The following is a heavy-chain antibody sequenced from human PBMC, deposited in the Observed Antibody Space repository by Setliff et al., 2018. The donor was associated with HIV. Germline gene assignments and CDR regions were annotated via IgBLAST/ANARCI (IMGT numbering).Heavy chain of an antibody. CDR1: GFTFSNYL. CDR3: ARDSQHAFDV. J-gene: IGHJ3*01. Sequence: VGPLRLSCAASGFTFSNYLMNWVRQAPGKGLEWLSNIRSSSGDTYYADSVKGRFTISRDNAKNSLYLQMNSLRAEDTAVYYCARDSQHAFDVWGQGTMVTVSS. CDR2: IRSSSGDT. V-gene: IGHV3-48*01.